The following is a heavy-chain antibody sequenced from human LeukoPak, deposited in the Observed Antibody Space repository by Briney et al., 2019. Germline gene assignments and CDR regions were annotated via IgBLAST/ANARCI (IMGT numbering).Heavy chain of an antibody. J-gene: IGHJ4*02. CDR1: GFTFDNYA. CDR3: ARGCGRASCPYFFDY. D-gene: IGHD2-2*01. V-gene: IGHV3-9*01. Sequence: GRSLRLSCAASGFTFDNYAMNWVRQVPGKGLEWISLISWNSGTIGYADSVKGRFTISRDNAQNSLFLQMISLRVEDTAIYYCARGCGRASCPYFFDYWGQGALVTVSS. CDR2: ISWNSGTI.